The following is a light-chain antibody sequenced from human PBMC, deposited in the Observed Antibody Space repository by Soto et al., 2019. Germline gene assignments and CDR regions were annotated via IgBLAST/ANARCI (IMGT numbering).Light chain of an antibody. Sequence: LTQSPSSLSASIGDRVTITCRASQSVSSSYLAWYQQKPGQAPRLLIYGASSRATGIPDRFSGSGSGTDFTLTISRLEPEDFAVYYCQQYGSSITFGQGTRLEIK. V-gene: IGKV3-20*01. CDR2: GAS. CDR3: QQYGSSIT. CDR1: QSVSSSY. J-gene: IGKJ5*01.